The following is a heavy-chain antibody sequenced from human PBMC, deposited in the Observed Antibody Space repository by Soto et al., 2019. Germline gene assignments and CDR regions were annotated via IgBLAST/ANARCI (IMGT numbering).Heavy chain of an antibody. J-gene: IGHJ4*02. CDR1: GFRITNHG. V-gene: IGHV1-18*01. CDR3: ARDFYPLAYFFDY. Sequence: ASLKVSCKASGFRITNHGISWVRQAPVQGLEWMGWISGNDGKTKYARKFQGRVTMTTETSTSTAYMEMNSLRHDDTAVYYCARDFYPLAYFFDYGGQGTLVNVSS. CDR2: ISGNDGKT.